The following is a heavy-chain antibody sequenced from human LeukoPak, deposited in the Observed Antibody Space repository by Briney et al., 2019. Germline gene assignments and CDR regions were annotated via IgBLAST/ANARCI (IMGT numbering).Heavy chain of an antibody. D-gene: IGHD4-17*01. J-gene: IGHJ5*02. CDR2: IRSKANSYAT. Sequence: PGGSLRLSCAASGFTFSGSAMHWVRQPSGKGLEWVGRIRSKANSYATAYAASVKGRFTISRDDSKNTAYLQMNSLKTEDTAVYYCTRPYRGDYARERGEEFDPWGQGTLVTVSS. V-gene: IGHV3-73*01. CDR1: GFTFSGSA. CDR3: TRPYRGDYARERGEEFDP.